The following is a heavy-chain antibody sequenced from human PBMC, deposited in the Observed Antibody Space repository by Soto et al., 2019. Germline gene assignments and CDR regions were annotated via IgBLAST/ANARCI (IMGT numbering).Heavy chain of an antibody. Sequence: LSLTCAVSGGSFSGYYWSWVRQTPGKGLEWIGDINHTGGSNYNPSLKSRVMISVDTAKTQFSLNVTSVTAADTAVYYCAREVGYYSATRRNLYFDYWGPGTLVTVSS. V-gene: IGHV4-34*01. D-gene: IGHD2-2*01. J-gene: IGHJ4*02. CDR3: AREVGYYSATRRNLYFDY. CDR2: INHTGGS. CDR1: GGSFSGYY.